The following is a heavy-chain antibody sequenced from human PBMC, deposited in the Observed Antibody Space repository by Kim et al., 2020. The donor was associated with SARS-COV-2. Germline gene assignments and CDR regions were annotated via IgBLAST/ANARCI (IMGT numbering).Heavy chain of an antibody. J-gene: IGHJ4*02. CDR2: ISYDGSNK. Sequence: GGSLRLSCAASGFTFSNYGMHWVRQAPGQGLEWVAVISYDGSNKYYADSVKGRFTISRDNSKNTLYLQMNSLRAEDTAVYYWAKASITMVRGVIGYWGQGTLVTVSS. CDR3: AKASITMVRGVIGY. CDR1: GFTFSNYG. D-gene: IGHD3-10*01. V-gene: IGHV3-30*18.